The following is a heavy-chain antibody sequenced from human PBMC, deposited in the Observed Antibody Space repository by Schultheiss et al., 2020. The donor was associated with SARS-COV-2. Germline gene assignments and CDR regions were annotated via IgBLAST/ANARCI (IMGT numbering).Heavy chain of an antibody. CDR2: ISSSSSTI. V-gene: IGHV3-48*04. CDR3: ARGYSLSPETFDI. D-gene: IGHD6-13*01. J-gene: IGHJ3*02. CDR1: GFNFNNYW. Sequence: GGSLRLSCAASGFNFNNYWMSWVRQAPGKGLEWVSYISSSSSTIYYADSVKGRFTISRDNAKNSLYLQMNSLRAEDTAVYYCARGYSLSPETFDIWGQGTMVTVSS.